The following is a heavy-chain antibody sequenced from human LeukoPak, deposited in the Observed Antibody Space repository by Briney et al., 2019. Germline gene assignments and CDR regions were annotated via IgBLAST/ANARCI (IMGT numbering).Heavy chain of an antibody. CDR2: IRSKAYGGAT. CDR3: AKEKAVAGLGAFDI. Sequence: GGSLRLSCTASGFTFGDYAILWFRQAPGKGLEWVSFIRSKAYGGATEYAASVKGRFTISRDDSNSIAYLQMNSLRAEDTAVYYCAKEKAVAGLGAFDIWGQGTMVTVSS. J-gene: IGHJ3*02. V-gene: IGHV3-49*03. CDR1: GFTFGDYA. D-gene: IGHD6-19*01.